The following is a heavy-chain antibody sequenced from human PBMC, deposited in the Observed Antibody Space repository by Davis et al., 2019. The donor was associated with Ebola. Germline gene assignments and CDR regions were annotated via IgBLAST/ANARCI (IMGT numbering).Heavy chain of an antibody. J-gene: IGHJ4*02. V-gene: IGHV4-4*02. CDR3: ARDRYSSGWAIDY. D-gene: IGHD6-25*01. CDR1: GGSISSSNW. Sequence: SETLSLTCAVSGGSISSSNWWSWVRQPPGKGLEWIGEIYHSGSTNYNPSLKSRVIISVDKSKNQFSLKLSSVTAADTAVYYCARDRYSSGWAIDYWGQGTLVTVSS. CDR2: IYHSGST.